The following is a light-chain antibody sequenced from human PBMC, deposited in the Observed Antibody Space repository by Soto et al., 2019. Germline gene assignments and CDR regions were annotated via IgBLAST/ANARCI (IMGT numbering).Light chain of an antibody. CDR3: QQRSNWPPPPIT. J-gene: IGKJ5*01. CDR1: QSVSSY. Sequence: EIVLTQSPGTLSLSPGERATLSCRASQSVSSYLAWYQQKPGQAPRLLIYDASNRATGIPARFSGSGSGTDFTLTISSLEPEDFAVYYCQQRSNWPPPPITFGQGTRLEI. CDR2: DAS. V-gene: IGKV3-11*01.